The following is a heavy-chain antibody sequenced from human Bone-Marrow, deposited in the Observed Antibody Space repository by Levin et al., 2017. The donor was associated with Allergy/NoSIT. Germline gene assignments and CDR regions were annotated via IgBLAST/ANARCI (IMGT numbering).Heavy chain of an antibody. V-gene: IGHV3-30*18. Sequence: GESLKISCAASGFVFSRNLMHWVRQAPGKGLEWVALISYDGHYIETADSVKGRFTISRDNSQSSLFLHLSGLTVEDTAVYYCAKVGQLDRDRVPYFDFWGQGALVTVSS. CDR1: GFVFSRNL. J-gene: IGHJ4*02. CDR3: AKVGQLDRDRVPYFDF. CDR2: ISYDGHYI. D-gene: IGHD1-1*01.